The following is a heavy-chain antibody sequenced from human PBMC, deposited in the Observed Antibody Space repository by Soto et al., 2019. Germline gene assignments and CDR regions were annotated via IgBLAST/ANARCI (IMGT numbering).Heavy chain of an antibody. J-gene: IGHJ6*02. V-gene: IGHV4-39*02. CDR2: VFYTGFT. CDR3: VRDWSTFWGMDV. Sequence: SETLSLTCAVSGGSISGSYYYWGWLRQSPGKGPEWIGSVFYTGFTSYSPSLESRVSVSVDTSKNQFSLKVSGVSAADTAVYYCVRDWSTFWGMDVWGQGTTVTVSS. CDR1: GGSISGSYYY.